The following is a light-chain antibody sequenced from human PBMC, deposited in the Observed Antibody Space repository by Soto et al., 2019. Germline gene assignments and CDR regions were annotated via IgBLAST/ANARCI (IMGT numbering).Light chain of an antibody. CDR2: CAS. J-gene: IGKJ2*01. Sequence: EIVMTQSPATLSVSPGERATLSCRASQRIRSSLAWYQLKPGQAPRLLIYCASTTATGIPARFSGSGSGTEFTLTISSLQSEDFAVYYCQQYNDWRYTFGQGTKLEIK. V-gene: IGKV3-15*01. CDR3: QQYNDWRYT. CDR1: QRIRSS.